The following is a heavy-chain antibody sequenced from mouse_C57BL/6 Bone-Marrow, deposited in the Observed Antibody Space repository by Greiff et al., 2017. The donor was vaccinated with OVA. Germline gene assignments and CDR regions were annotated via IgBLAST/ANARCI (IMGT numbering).Heavy chain of an antibody. CDR1: GYTFTSYG. CDR3: ARPLYDYDGRYYAMDY. D-gene: IGHD2-4*01. J-gene: IGHJ4*01. Sequence: QVQLQQSGAELARPGASVKLSCKASGYTFTSYGISWVKQRTGQGLEWIGEIYPRSGNTYYNEKFKGKATLTADKSSSTAYMELRSLTSEDSAVYFCARPLYDYDGRYYAMDYWGQGTSVTVSS. V-gene: IGHV1-81*01. CDR2: IYPRSGNT.